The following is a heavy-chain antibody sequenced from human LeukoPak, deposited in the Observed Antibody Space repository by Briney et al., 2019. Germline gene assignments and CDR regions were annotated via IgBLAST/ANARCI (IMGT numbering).Heavy chain of an antibody. V-gene: IGHV4-34*01. J-gene: IGHJ3*02. D-gene: IGHD6-19*01. CDR3: ARGRIAVADDAFDI. Sequence: SETLSLTCAVYGGSFSGYYWSWIRQPPGKGLEWIGEINHSGSTNYNPSLKSRVTISVDTSKNQFSLKLSSVTAADTAVYYCARGRIAVADDAFDIWGQGTMVTVSS. CDR2: INHSGST. CDR1: GGSFSGYY.